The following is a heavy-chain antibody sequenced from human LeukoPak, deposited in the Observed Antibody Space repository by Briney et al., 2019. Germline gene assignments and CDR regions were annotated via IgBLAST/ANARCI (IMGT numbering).Heavy chain of an antibody. V-gene: IGHV3-30-3*01. CDR3: ARPYGGYVDYYFDY. Sequence: PGGSLRLSCAASGFTFSSYAMDWVRQAPGKGLEGVAVISYDGSNKYYADSVKGRFTISRDNSKNTLYLQMNSLRTEDTAVYYCARPYGGYVDYYFDYWGQGTLVTVSS. CDR1: GFTFSSYA. D-gene: IGHD5-12*01. CDR2: ISYDGSNK. J-gene: IGHJ4*02.